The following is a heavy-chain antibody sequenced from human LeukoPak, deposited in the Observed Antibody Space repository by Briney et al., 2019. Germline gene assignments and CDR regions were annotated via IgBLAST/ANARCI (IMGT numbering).Heavy chain of an antibody. CDR2: IIPIFGTA. CDR1: GGTFSSYA. J-gene: IGHJ3*02. D-gene: IGHD3-9*01. CDR3: ARDRYDILTGYYQYAFDI. Sequence: ASVKVSCKASGGTFSSYAISWVRQAPGQGLEWMGGIIPIFGTANYAQKFQGRVTITADKSTSTAYMELSSLRSEDTAVYYCARDRYDILTGYYQYAFDIWGQGTMVTVSS. V-gene: IGHV1-69*06.